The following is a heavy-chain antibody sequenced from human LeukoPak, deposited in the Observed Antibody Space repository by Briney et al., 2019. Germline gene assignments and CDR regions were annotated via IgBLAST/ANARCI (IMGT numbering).Heavy chain of an antibody. D-gene: IGHD3-10*01. CDR1: GYAIISGGFS. CDR3: ARSRQASGLFSS. Sequence: SETLSLTCTVSGYAIISGGFSWNWIRQPPGKGLEWIGCIYDRGPAHYNPSLKSRFTISVDRPKNQFFLNVTSLTAGDTAVYYCARSRQASGLFSSWGQGTLVVVSS. J-gene: IGHJ5*02. CDR2: IYDRGPA. V-gene: IGHV4-30-2*01.